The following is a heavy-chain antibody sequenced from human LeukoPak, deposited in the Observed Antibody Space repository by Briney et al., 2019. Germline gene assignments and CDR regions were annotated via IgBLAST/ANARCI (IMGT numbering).Heavy chain of an antibody. J-gene: IGHJ5*01. D-gene: IGHD2-15*01. Sequence: PSETLSLTCTVSGYSISSGYYWGWIRQPPGKGLEWIGSIYHSGSTFYNPSLKSRVTISVDTSKNQFPLRLTSVTAADTAVYYCARLSGIYCHRGSCFNYFDSWGQGALVTVSS. CDR1: GYSISSGYY. CDR3: ARLSGIYCHRGSCFNYFDS. CDR2: IYHSGST. V-gene: IGHV4-38-2*02.